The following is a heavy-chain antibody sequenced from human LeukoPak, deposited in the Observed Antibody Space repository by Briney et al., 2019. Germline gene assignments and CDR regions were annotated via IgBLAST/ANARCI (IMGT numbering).Heavy chain of an antibody. CDR2: ITGSGDST. J-gene: IGHJ4*02. CDR1: GLTFSTYA. CDR3: ANALPRTIYYFDY. Sequence: GRSLRLSCAASGLTFSTYAMNWVRQAPGKGLEWVSVITGSGDSTYYADSVKGRFTISRDNSKNTLYLQMNSLRAEDTALYYCANALPRTIYYFDYWGQGTLVTVSS. D-gene: IGHD1/OR15-1a*01. V-gene: IGHV3-23*01.